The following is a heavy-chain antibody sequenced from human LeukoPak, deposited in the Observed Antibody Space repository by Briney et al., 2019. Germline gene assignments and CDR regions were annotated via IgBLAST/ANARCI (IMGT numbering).Heavy chain of an antibody. V-gene: IGHV1-69*13. CDR1: GGTFSSYA. Sequence: SVKVSCKASGGTFSSYAISWVRQAPGQGLEWMGGIIPIFGTANYAQRFQGRVTITADESTSTAYMELSSLRSEDTAVYYCRLLWFGESNYYYMDVWGKGTTVTVSS. D-gene: IGHD3-10*01. J-gene: IGHJ6*03. CDR3: RLLWFGESNYYYMDV. CDR2: IIPIFGTA.